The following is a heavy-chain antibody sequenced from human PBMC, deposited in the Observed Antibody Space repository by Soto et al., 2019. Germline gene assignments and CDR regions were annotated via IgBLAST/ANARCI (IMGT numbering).Heavy chain of an antibody. CDR2: INHSGST. V-gene: IGHV4-34*01. J-gene: IGHJ5*02. CDR1: GGSFSGYY. CDR3: ARGPFITMIVVDDPPTGWFAP. D-gene: IGHD3-22*01. Sequence: QVQLQQWGAGLLKPSETLSLTCAVYGGSFSGYYWSWIRQPPGKGLEWIGEINHSGSTNYNPSLTSRVTISVDTSKNQFSLKLSSVTAADTAVYYCARGPFITMIVVDDPPTGWFAPWGQGTLVTVSS.